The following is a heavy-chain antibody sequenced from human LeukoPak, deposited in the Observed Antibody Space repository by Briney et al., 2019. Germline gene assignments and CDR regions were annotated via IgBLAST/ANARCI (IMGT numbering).Heavy chain of an antibody. V-gene: IGHV4-4*07. J-gene: IGHJ4*02. D-gene: IGHD6-6*01. CDR2: IHTSGST. Sequence: SETLSLTCTVFGGSITSYYWSYIRQPAGKGLEWIGRIHTSGSTNYNPSLKSRVTMSVDTSKNQFSLKLSSVTAADTAIYYCAREFSGTSIAARVFDSWGQGTLVTVSS. CDR1: GGSITSYY. CDR3: AREFSGTSIAARVFDS.